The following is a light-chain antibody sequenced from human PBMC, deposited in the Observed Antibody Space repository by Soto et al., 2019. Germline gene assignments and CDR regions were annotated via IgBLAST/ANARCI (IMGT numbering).Light chain of an antibody. V-gene: IGKV3-11*01. Sequence: ETVLTQSPATLSLSAGDRATLSCRASQSVSSSLAWYQQKPGQAPRLLIYDASNRATGVPARFSGSGSGTDFTLTISSLEPEDFAVYYCQQRSNWPATFGGGTKVESK. J-gene: IGKJ4*01. CDR3: QQRSNWPAT. CDR1: QSVSSS. CDR2: DAS.